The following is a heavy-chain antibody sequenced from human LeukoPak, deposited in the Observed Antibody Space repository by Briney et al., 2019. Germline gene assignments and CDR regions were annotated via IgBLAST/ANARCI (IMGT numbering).Heavy chain of an antibody. J-gene: IGHJ4*02. CDR3: AKDRSYYGAGSFFEY. Sequence: PGGSLRLSCAASGFTFSSYAMSWVRQAPGKGLDWVSGLSGGGGSTYYADSVKGRFTISRDNSKNTLYLQMNSLRTEDTAVYYCAKDRSYYGAGSFFEYWGQGTLVTVSS. CDR1: GFTFSSYA. D-gene: IGHD3-10*01. CDR2: LSGGGGST. V-gene: IGHV3-23*01.